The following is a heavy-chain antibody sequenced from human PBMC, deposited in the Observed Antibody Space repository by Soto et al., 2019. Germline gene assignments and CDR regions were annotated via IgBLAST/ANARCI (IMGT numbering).Heavy chain of an antibody. CDR2: ITGSGGST. D-gene: IGHD1-26*01. V-gene: IGHV3-23*01. CDR3: ARGRGGGATTDYYYGMDV. J-gene: IGHJ6*02. CDR1: GFTFSSYA. Sequence: LRLSCAASGFTFSSYAMSWVRQAPGKGLEWVSSITGSGGSTNYADSVKGRFTISRDNSKNTLDLQMSSLRVEDTAVYHCARGRGGGATTDYYYGMDVWGQGTTVTVSS.